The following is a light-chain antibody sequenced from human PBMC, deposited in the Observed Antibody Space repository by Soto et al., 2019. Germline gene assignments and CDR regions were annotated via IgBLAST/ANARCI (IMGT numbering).Light chain of an antibody. J-gene: IGKJ4*01. CDR2: DAS. Sequence: EIVLTQSPATLSLSPGERATLSCRASQYISSYLAWYQQKPGQAPRLLIYDASNRATGIPARFSGSGSGTDFTLTINSLEPEDFAVYYCQQRRTRFLTFGGGTKVEIK. CDR1: QYISSY. CDR3: QQRRTRFLT. V-gene: IGKV3-11*01.